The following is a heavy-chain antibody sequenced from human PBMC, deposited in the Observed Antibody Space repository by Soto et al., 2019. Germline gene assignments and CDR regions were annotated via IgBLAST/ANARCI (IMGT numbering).Heavy chain of an antibody. CDR2: IKTDGSST. CDR1: GFTFSSYW. Sequence: EVQLVESGGGLVQPGGSLRLSCAASGFTFSSYWMHWVRQAPGKGLVWVSRIKTDGSSTNYADSVKGRCTISRDNAKNTVYLQMNSLRAEDTAVFYCARGVRGHYGFDVWGQGTVVTVSS. V-gene: IGHV3-74*01. D-gene: IGHD3-10*01. J-gene: IGHJ3*01. CDR3: ARGVRGHYGFDV.